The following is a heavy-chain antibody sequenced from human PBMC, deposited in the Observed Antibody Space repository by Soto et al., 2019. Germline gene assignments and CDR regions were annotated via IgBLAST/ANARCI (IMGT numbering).Heavy chain of an antibody. Sequence: ASETLSLTCTVSGGSISSSSYYWGWIRQPPGKGLEWIGSIYYSGSTYYNPSLKSRVTISVDTSKNQFSLKLSSVTAADTAVYYCARHYRYCSSTSCYGPAGWFDPWGQGTLVTVSS. D-gene: IGHD2-2*01. CDR1: GGSISSSSYY. CDR3: ARHYRYCSSTSCYGPAGWFDP. J-gene: IGHJ5*02. V-gene: IGHV4-39*01. CDR2: IYYSGST.